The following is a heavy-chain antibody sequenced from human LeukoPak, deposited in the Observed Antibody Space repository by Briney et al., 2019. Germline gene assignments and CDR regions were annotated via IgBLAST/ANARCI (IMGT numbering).Heavy chain of an antibody. CDR1: GYTFTSYY. Sequence: SCKASGYTFTSYYMHWVRQAPGKGLEWVAVISYDGTNKYYADSVKGRFTISRDNSKNTLYLQMNSLKTDDTAVYYCANYGDYQYFDYWGQGTPVTVSS. J-gene: IGHJ4*02. D-gene: IGHD4-17*01. CDR3: ANYGDYQYFDY. CDR2: ISYDGTNK. V-gene: IGHV3-30*18.